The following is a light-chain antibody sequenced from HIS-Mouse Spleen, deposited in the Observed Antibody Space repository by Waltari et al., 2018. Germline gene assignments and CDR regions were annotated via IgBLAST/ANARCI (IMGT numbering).Light chain of an antibody. CDR3: QQLNSYPFT. V-gene: IGKV1-9*01. J-gene: IGKJ3*01. CDR1: QGLSSY. CDR2: AAA. Sequence: DIQLTQSPSFRSASVGDRVTITCRARQGLSSYLALYQQKPGKAPKLLVYAAAPLQSGGPSSFSDSGSWTAFTLTISSLQTEDLATYSCQQLNSYPFTFGPGTRVDI.